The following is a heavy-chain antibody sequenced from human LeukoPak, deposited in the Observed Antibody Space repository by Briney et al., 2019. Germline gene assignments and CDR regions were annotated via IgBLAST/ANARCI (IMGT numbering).Heavy chain of an antibody. J-gene: IGHJ1*01. Sequence: WVRQPPGKGLEWIGSIYYSGSTYYNPSLKSRVTISVDTSKNQFSLKLSSVTAADTAVYYCARATRDEYFQHWGQGTLVTVSS. CDR3: ARATRDEYFQH. CDR2: IYYSGST. V-gene: IGHV4-39*01.